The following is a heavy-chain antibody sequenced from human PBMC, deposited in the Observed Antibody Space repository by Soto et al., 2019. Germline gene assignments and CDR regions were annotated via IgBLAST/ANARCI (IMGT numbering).Heavy chain of an antibody. J-gene: IGHJ4*02. CDR3: AKMRLPDYYDRGDYAL. Sequence: GESLKISCAASGFTFSSYGMHWVRQAPGKGLEWVAVISHDGNNKYYADSVKGRFTISRDNSKNTLYLQMNSLRAEDTAVYYCAKMRLPDYYDRGDYALWGQGTLVTVSS. CDR2: ISHDGNNK. CDR1: GFTFSSYG. V-gene: IGHV3-30*18. D-gene: IGHD3-22*01.